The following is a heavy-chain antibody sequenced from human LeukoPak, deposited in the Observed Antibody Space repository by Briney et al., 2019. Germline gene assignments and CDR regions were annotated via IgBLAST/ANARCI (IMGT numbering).Heavy chain of an antibody. CDR2: INPNSGGT. Sequence: ASVKVSCMASGYTFTDYHMHWVRQAPGQGLEWMGCINPNSGGTNYAQKFQGRVTMTRDTSISTAYMELSRLRSDDTAVYYCARWGPSVMVTKSGFFDYWGQGTLVTVSS. CDR3: ARWGPSVMVTKSGFFDY. D-gene: IGHD2-21*02. J-gene: IGHJ4*02. CDR1: GYTFTDYH. V-gene: IGHV1-2*02.